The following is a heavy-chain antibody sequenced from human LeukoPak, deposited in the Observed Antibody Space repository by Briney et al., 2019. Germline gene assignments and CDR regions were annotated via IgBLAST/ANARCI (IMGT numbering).Heavy chain of an antibody. CDR2: INPNSGGT. CDR1: GFTFTGYY. D-gene: IGHD1-26*01. J-gene: IGHJ5*02. CDR3: ARDTSGSYNWFDP. V-gene: IGHV1-2*02. Sequence: GASVKVSCKASGFTFTGYYLHWVRQAPGQGLEWMGWINPNSGGTKYAQKFQGRVSMTRDTSISAAYMELSSLRSDDTAVYYCARDTSGSYNWFDPWGRGTLVTVSS.